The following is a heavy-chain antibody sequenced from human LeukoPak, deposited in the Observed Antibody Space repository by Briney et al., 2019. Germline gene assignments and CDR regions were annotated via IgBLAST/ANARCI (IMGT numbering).Heavy chain of an antibody. CDR3: AKASSGNLDY. CDR2: ISWNSGSI. J-gene: IGHJ4*02. V-gene: IGHV3-9*01. CDR1: GFTFDDYA. Sequence: PGRSLRLSCAASGFTFDDYAMHWVRQAPGKGLEWVSGISWNSGSIGYADSVKGRFTISRDNAKNSLYLQMNSLRAEDTALYYCAKASSGNLDYWGQGTLVTVSS. D-gene: IGHD3-10*01.